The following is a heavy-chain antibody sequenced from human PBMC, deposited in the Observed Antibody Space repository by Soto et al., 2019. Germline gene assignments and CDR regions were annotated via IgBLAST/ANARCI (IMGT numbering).Heavy chain of an antibody. D-gene: IGHD4-17*01. CDR2: IYYSGST. CDR1: GGSISSGGYY. Sequence: QVQLQESGPGLVKPSQTLSLTCTVSGGSISSGGYYWSWIRQHPGKGLEWIGYIYYSGSTYYNPSLKSRVTISVDTSKNQFSLKLSSVTAADTAVYYCARVVKSYGDYVFDYFDYWGQGTLVTVSS. V-gene: IGHV4-31*03. CDR3: ARVVKSYGDYVFDYFDY. J-gene: IGHJ4*02.